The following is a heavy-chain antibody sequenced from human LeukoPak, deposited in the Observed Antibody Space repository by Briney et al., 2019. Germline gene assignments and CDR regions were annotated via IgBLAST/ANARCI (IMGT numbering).Heavy chain of an antibody. D-gene: IGHD2-15*01. Sequence: PGGSLRLSCAASGFTFSSYAISWVRQAPGKGLEWVSFISSIVNYIYYAESVKGRFTISRDTAKVSLYLQMNSLRVEDTAVYYCARSLRGCLDGSCYADYFQHWGLGTLVTVSS. V-gene: IGHV3-21*01. CDR2: ISSIVNYI. J-gene: IGHJ1*01. CDR3: ARSLRGCLDGSCYADYFQH. CDR1: GFTFSSYA.